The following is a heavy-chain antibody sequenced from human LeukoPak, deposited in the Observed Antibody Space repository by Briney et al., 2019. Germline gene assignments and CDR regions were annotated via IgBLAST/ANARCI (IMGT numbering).Heavy chain of an antibody. V-gene: IGHV1-58*02. J-gene: IGHJ1*01. CDR1: GYTLTELS. CDR2: IVVGSGNT. Sequence: GASVKVSCKVSGYTLTELSMHWVRQARGQRLEWIGWIVVGSGNTNYAQKFQERVTITRDMSTSTAYMELSSLRSEDTAVYYCQWLVHKNLPEIQHWGQGTLVTVSS. D-gene: IGHD6-19*01. CDR3: QWLVHKNLPEIQH.